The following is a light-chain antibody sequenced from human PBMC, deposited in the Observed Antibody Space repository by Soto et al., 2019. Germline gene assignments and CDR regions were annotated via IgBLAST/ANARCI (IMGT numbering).Light chain of an antibody. CDR2: GAS. CDR1: QSISST. Sequence: EIVMTQSPATLSVSPGERATLSFRASQSISSTLAWYQQKPGQAPRLLIYGASSRATGIPDRFSGSGSGTDFTLTISRLEPEDFAVYYCQQYGSSPLTFGGGTKVDI. J-gene: IGKJ4*01. V-gene: IGKV3-20*01. CDR3: QQYGSSPLT.